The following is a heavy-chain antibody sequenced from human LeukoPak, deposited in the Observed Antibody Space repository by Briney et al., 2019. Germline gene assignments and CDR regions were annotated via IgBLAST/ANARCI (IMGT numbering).Heavy chain of an antibody. Sequence: GGSLRLSCAASGFTFSSYAMSWVRQAPGKGLEWVSAISGSGGSTYYADSVKGRFTISRDNSKNTLYLQMNSLRAEDTAVYYCAKQLWFGEPYYYYYYMDVWAKGPRSPSP. J-gene: IGHJ6*03. CDR2: ISGSGGST. CDR1: GFTFSSYA. V-gene: IGHV3-23*01. D-gene: IGHD3-10*01. CDR3: AKQLWFGEPYYYYYYMDV.